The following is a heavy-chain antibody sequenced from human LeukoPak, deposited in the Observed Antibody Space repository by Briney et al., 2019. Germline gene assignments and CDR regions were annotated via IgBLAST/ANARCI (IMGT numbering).Heavy chain of an antibody. CDR2: IYSGGST. CDR1: GFTFSSYS. J-gene: IGHJ3*02. CDR3: ARDPLKYCSSTSCSGDDAFDI. Sequence: GGSLRLSCAASGFTFSSYSMNWVRQAPGKGLEWVSVIYSGGSTYYADSVKGRFTISRDNSKNTLYLQMNSLRAEDTAVYYCARDPLKYCSSTSCSGDDAFDIWGQGTMVTVSS. V-gene: IGHV3-66*01. D-gene: IGHD2-2*01.